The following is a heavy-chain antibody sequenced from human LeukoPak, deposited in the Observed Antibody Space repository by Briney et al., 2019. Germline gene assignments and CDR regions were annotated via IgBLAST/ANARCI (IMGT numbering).Heavy chain of an antibody. J-gene: IGHJ5*02. V-gene: IGHV3-9*01. CDR1: GFTFDDYA. D-gene: IGHD3-9*01. CDR3: ARDLKPWRYFDLNWFDP. CDR2: ISWNSGSI. Sequence: PGGSLRLSCAASGFTFDDYAMHWVRQAPGKGLEWVSGISWNSGSIGYADSVKGRFTISRDNAKNSLYLQMNSLRAEDTALYYCARDLKPWRYFDLNWFDPWGQGTLVTVSS.